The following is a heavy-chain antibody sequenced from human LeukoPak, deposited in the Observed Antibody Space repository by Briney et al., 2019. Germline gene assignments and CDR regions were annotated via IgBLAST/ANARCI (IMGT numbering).Heavy chain of an antibody. CDR3: ARGRYCSADICSGGDAFDI. CDR2: IYTRGST. J-gene: IGHJ3*02. V-gene: IGHV4-4*07. CDR1: GGSINNYY. Sequence: SESLSLTCTVSGGSINNYYWSWIRQPAGKGLEWIGRIYTRGSTNYNPSLKSRVTMSVDTSKNQFSLKLSSVTAADTAVYYCARGRYCSADICSGGDAFDIWGQGTMVSVSS. D-gene: IGHD2-15*01.